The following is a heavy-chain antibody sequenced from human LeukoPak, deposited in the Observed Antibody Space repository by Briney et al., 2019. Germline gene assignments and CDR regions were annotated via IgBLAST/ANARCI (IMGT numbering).Heavy chain of an antibody. D-gene: IGHD2-15*01. J-gene: IGHJ3*02. CDR3: ARGPPTADIVVVVADLAGAFDI. V-gene: IGHV4-59*11. Sequence: KSSETLSLTCTVSGASISNHYWSWIRQPPGKGLEWIGYIYYSGTTSYNPSLKSRVTISVDTSKNQFSLKLSSVTAADTAVYYCARGPPTADIVVVVADLAGAFDIWGQGTMVTVSS. CDR1: GASISNHY. CDR2: IYYSGTT.